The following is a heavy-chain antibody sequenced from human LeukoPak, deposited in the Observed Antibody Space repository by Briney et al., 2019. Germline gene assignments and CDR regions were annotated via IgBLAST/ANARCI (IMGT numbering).Heavy chain of an antibody. CDR3: ARVLTGDRHWYFDL. V-gene: IGHV3-48*03. CDR1: GFTFSSYE. Sequence: GGSLRLSCAASGFTFSSYEMKWVRQAPGKGLEWVSYISSSSNTINYADSVKGRFTISRDNAKNSLYLQMNSLRDEDTAVYYCARVLTGDRHWYFDLWGRGTLVTVSS. D-gene: IGHD7-27*01. J-gene: IGHJ2*01. CDR2: ISSSSNTI.